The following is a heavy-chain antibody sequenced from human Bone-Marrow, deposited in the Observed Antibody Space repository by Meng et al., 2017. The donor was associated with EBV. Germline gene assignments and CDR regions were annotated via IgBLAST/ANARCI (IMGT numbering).Heavy chain of an antibody. J-gene: IGHJ4*02. V-gene: IGHV1-2*06. CDR1: GYTFTGYY. Sequence: QGQLVQSGAEVTAPGAYVKFSCKVAGYTFTGYYMNWVRQAPGQGLEWMGRINPNSGGTNYAQKFQGRVTMTRDTSISTAYMELSRLRSDDTAVYYCARDRRIGYCSSTSCSPHGYWGQGTLVTVSS. CDR3: ARDRRIGYCSSTSCSPHGY. CDR2: INPNSGGT. D-gene: IGHD2-2*01.